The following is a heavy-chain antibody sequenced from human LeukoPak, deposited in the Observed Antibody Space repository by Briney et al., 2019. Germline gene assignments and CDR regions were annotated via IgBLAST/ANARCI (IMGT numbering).Heavy chain of an antibody. D-gene: IGHD5-18*01. CDR2: ISGSGGST. V-gene: IGHV3-23*01. CDR1: GFTLSSYA. J-gene: IGHJ4*02. Sequence: PGGSLRLSCAASGFTLSSYAMSWVRQAPGKGLEWVSAISGSGGSTYYADSVKGRFTISRDNSKNTLYLQMNSLRAEDTAVYYCAKVRQLWPDFDYWGQGTLVTVSS. CDR3: AKVRQLWPDFDY.